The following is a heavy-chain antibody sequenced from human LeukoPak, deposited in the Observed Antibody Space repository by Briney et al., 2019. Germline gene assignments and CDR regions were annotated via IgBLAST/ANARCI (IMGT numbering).Heavy chain of an antibody. D-gene: IGHD1-26*01. CDR2: IYHSGST. J-gene: IGHJ5*02. Sequence: SETLSLTCAVSGGSISSSNWWSWVRQPPGKGLEWIGSIYHSGSTYYNPSLKSRVTISVDTSKNQFSLKLSSVTAADTAVYYCARDGDEGYGVGATWGQGTLVTVSS. V-gene: IGHV4-4*02. CDR3: ARDGDEGYGVGAT. CDR1: GGSISSSNW.